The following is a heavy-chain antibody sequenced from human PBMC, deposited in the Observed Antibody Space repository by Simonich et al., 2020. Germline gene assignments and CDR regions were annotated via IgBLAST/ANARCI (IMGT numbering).Heavy chain of an antibody. Sequence: EVQLVESGGGLVKPGGSLRLSCAASGFTFSSYSMNWVRQSTGKGLEWVSSIRSSSSYIYYADSVKGRFTNSRENAKNSLYLQMNSLRAEDTAVYYCAGGVYCSSTSCSTYYYYGMDVWGQGTTVTVSS. CDR3: AGGVYCSSTSCSTYYYYGMDV. CDR1: GFTFSSYS. J-gene: IGHJ6*02. V-gene: IGHV3-21*01. CDR2: IRSSSSYI. D-gene: IGHD2-2*01.